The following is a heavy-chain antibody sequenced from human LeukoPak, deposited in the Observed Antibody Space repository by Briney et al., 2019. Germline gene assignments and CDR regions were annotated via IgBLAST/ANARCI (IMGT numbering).Heavy chain of an antibody. V-gene: IGHV3-23*01. CDR1: GFTFNSYA. Sequence: PGGSLRLSCAASGFTFNSYAMTWVRQAPGKGLECVSAIGGSGGRTYYADSVKGRFTISRDNSKNTLYLQMNTLRAEDTAIYYCAKSFLAVAGVDGYWGQGTLVTVSS. CDR3: AKSFLAVAGVDGY. D-gene: IGHD6-19*01. CDR2: IGGSGGRT. J-gene: IGHJ4*02.